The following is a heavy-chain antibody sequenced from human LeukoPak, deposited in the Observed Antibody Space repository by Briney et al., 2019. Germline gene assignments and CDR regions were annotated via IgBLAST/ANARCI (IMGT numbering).Heavy chain of an antibody. CDR2: ISAYNGNT. D-gene: IGHD3-22*01. CDR1: GYTFTSYG. CDR3: ARAPQSDNSPYPYWGGFDY. V-gene: IGHV1-18*01. J-gene: IGHJ4*02. Sequence: AASVKVSCKASGYTFTSYGISWVRQAPGQGLGWMGWISAYNGNTNYAQKLQGRVTMTTDTSTSTAYMELRSLRSDDTAVYYCARAPQSDNSPYPYWGGFDYWGQGTLVTVSS.